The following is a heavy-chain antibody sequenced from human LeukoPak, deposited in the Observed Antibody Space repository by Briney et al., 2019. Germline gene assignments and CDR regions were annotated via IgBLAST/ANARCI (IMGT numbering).Heavy chain of an antibody. CDR1: GGSISSYY. CDR2: IYTSGST. J-gene: IGHJ4*02. D-gene: IGHD3-10*01. V-gene: IGHV4-4*07. Sequence: SETLSLTCTVSGGSISSYYWSWIRQPAGKGLEWIGRIYTSGSTNYNPSLKSRVTMSVDTSKNQFSLKLSSVTAADTAVYYCAGSGTYYYGSGSFFDYWGQGTLVTVSS. CDR3: AGSGTYYYGSGSFFDY.